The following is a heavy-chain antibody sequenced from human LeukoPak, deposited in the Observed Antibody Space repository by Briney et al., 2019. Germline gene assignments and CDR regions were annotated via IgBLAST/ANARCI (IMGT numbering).Heavy chain of an antibody. CDR3: ARFWTGYLPAY. Sequence: ASVKVSCKASGYTFTTYAVSWVRQAPGQGLEWMGWISTYNGNTEYVKSLQGRVTMTTDKSSSTAYMELRGLKSDDTAVYYCARFWTGYLPAYWGQGTLVTVSS. V-gene: IGHV1-18*01. CDR2: ISTYNGNT. D-gene: IGHD3/OR15-3a*01. J-gene: IGHJ4*02. CDR1: GYTFTTYA.